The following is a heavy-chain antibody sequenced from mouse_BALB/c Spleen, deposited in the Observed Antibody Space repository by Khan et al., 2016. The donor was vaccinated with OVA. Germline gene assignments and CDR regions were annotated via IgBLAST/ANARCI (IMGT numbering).Heavy chain of an antibody. V-gene: IGHV3-1*02. J-gene: IGHJ4*01. CDR2: IHYIGST. D-gene: IGHD2-4*01. Sequence: VQLKQSGPDLVKPSQSLSLTCTVTGYSITSGYSWHWIRQFPGNKLEWMGYIHYIGSTNYNPSLKSRISITRDTSKNQFFLQLNSVTTEDTATYYCAAYYDYDYAMDYWGQGTSVTVSS. CDR3: AAYYDYDYAMDY. CDR1: GYSITSGYS.